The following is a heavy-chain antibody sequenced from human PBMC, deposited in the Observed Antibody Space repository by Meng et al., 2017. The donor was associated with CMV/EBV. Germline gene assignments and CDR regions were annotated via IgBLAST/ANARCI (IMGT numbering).Heavy chain of an antibody. Sequence: GESLKISCAASGFTFSDYYMSWIRQAPGKGLEWVSYISSSGSTIYYADSVKGRFTISRDNAKNSLYLQMNSLRAEDTAVYYCARHGVTIFGVVRVLSAFDIWGQGTMVTVSS. J-gene: IGHJ3*02. V-gene: IGHV3-11*04. D-gene: IGHD3-3*01. CDR2: ISSSGSTI. CDR3: ARHGVTIFGVVRVLSAFDI. CDR1: GFTFSDYY.